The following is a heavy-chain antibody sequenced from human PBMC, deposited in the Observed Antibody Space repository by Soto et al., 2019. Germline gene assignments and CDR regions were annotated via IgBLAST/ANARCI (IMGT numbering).Heavy chain of an antibody. J-gene: IGHJ4*02. V-gene: IGHV4-31*03. CDR3: AREVTVTTPFYFDY. Sequence: QVQLQESGPGLVKPSQTLSLTCTVSGGSISSGGYYWSWIRQHPGKGLEWIGYIYYSGSTYYNPSLKSRVTISVGTSKNQFSLKLSSVTAADTAVYYCAREVTVTTPFYFDYWGQGTLVTVSS. CDR2: IYYSGST. CDR1: GGSISSGGYY. D-gene: IGHD4-4*01.